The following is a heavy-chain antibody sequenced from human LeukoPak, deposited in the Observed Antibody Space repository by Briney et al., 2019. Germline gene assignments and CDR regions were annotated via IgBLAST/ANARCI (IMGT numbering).Heavy chain of an antibody. D-gene: IGHD1-26*01. Sequence: SGGSLRLSCAASGFTVSSNYMSWVRQAPGKGLEWVSVIYSGGSTYYADSVKGRFTISRDNSKNTLYLQMNSLRAEDTAVYYCARGSSGSYGEFYFDYWGQGTLVTVSS. V-gene: IGHV3-66*01. CDR2: IYSGGST. CDR3: ARGSSGSYGEFYFDY. CDR1: GFTVSSNY. J-gene: IGHJ4*02.